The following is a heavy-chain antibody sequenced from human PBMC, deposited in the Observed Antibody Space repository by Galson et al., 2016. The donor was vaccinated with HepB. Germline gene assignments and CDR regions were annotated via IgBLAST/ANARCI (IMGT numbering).Heavy chain of an antibody. CDR1: GFTFSNYG. D-gene: IGHD5-12*01. V-gene: IGHV3-30*03. CDR3: TRENSGYDY. J-gene: IGHJ4*02. CDR2: MSYDGKNK. Sequence: SLRLSCAASGFTFSNYGMHWVRQAPGRGLEWVAVMSYDGKNKEYADSVKGRFTISRDNLKNTLFLQMNSLRIEDTALYYCTRENSGYDYWGQGTVISVST.